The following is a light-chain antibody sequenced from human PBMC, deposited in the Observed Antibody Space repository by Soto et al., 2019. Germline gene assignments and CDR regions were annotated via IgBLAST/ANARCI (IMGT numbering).Light chain of an antibody. Sequence: QSSLTQPASVSGSPGQSITLSCTGTYNDVGGFNYVSWYQQHPGKAPKLIIYEVSNRPSGVSTRFSGSKSGNTASLTISGLQPEDESDYYCSSYTGISTVVFGGGTQLTV. V-gene: IGLV2-14*01. CDR1: YNDVGGFNY. CDR3: SSYTGISTVV. J-gene: IGLJ3*02. CDR2: EVS.